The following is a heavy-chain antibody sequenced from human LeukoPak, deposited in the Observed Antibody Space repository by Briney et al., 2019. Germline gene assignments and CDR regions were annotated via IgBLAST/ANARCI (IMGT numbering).Heavy chain of an antibody. Sequence: GGSLRLSCAASGFTFSSYAMSWVRQAPGKGLEWASAISGSGGSTYYADSVKGRFTISRDNSKNTLYLQMNSLRAEDTAVYYCAKVGTGYSYGWDWYFDLWGRGTLVTVSS. CDR2: ISGSGGST. V-gene: IGHV3-23*01. CDR3: AKVGTGYSYGWDWYFDL. CDR1: GFTFSSYA. D-gene: IGHD5-18*01. J-gene: IGHJ2*01.